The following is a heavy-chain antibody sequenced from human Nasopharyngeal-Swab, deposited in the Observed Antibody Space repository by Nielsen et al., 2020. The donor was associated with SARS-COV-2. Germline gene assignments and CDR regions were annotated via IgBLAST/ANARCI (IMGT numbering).Heavy chain of an antibody. Sequence: GESLKISCAASGFTFNNAWMNWVRQAPGKGLEWVGRIKSETDGGTTDYAAPVKGRFTVSRDDSKNTLYLQMDSLKTEDTAVYYCTTRAIASTDIWRNAFDIWGQGTMVTVSS. V-gene: IGHV3-15*07. D-gene: IGHD6-13*01. J-gene: IGHJ3*02. CDR3: TTRAIASTDIWRNAFDI. CDR2: IKSETDGGTT. CDR1: GFTFNNAW.